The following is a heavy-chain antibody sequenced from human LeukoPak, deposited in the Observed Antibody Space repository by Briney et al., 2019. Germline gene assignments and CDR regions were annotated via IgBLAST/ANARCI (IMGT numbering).Heavy chain of an antibody. Sequence: GGSLRLSCVASGYTFSMYWMTWFRQAPGKGLEWVANIKQDGSQKNYEDSVKSRFSISRDNAKKSLYLQMNSLRDEDTAVYYCARGGTYDIWGPGTRVTVSS. CDR2: IKQDGSQK. CDR3: ARGGTYDI. CDR1: GYTFSMYW. V-gene: IGHV3-7*01. J-gene: IGHJ3*02.